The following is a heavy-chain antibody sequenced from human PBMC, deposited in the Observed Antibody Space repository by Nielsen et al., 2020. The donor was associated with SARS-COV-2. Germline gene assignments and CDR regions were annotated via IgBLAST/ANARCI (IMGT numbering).Heavy chain of an antibody. CDR3: AKDGYSSSWYAPFNYYGMDV. CDR1: GFTFSSYG. V-gene: IGHV3-30*18. CDR2: ISYDGSNK. Sequence: GGSLRLFCAASGFTFSSYGMHWVRQAPGKGLEWVAVISYDGSNKYYADSVKGRFTISRDNSKNTLYLQMNSLRAEDTAVYYCAKDGYSSSWYAPFNYYGMDVWGQGTTVTVSS. D-gene: IGHD6-13*01. J-gene: IGHJ6*02.